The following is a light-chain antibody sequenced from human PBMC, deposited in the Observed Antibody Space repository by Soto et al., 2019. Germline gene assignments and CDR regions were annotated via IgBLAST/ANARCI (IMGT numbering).Light chain of an antibody. Sequence: EIVLTQSPGTLSLSPGERATLSCRASQSVPRNYLAWYQQKPGQAPRLLIYGTSSRATGIPDRFSGSGSGTDFTLTISRLEPEDFAVFYCQQYGSSITFGQGTRLEIK. CDR1: QSVPRNY. J-gene: IGKJ5*01. CDR3: QQYGSSIT. CDR2: GTS. V-gene: IGKV3-20*01.